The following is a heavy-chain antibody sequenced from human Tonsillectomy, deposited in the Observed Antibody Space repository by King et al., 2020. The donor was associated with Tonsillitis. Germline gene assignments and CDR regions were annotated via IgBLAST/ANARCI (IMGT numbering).Heavy chain of an antibody. CDR2: IYPGYSDT. CDR1: GYTFTSYW. Sequence: VQLVESGAEVKKPGESLKIFCKGSGYTFTSYWIAWVRQMPGKGLEWMGIIYPGYSDTRYSPSFQGQVSISADKSISTAYLQWSSLKASDTAMYYCARHGDSSGYYLWGQGTLVTVSS. J-gene: IGHJ1*01. D-gene: IGHD3-22*01. V-gene: IGHV5-51*01. CDR3: ARHGDSSGYYL.